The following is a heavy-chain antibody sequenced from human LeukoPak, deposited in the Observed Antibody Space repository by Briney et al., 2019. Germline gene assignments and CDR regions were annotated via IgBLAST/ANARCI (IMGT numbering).Heavy chain of an antibody. CDR1: GFTFSNYW. D-gene: IGHD3-16*02. CDR2: ISSDGSST. J-gene: IGHJ4*02. Sequence: GGSLRLSCAASGFTFSNYWMHWVRQAPGKGLVWVSRISSDGSSTSYADSVKGRFTISRDNAKNTLYLQMNSLRAEDTAVYYCAKDSYYDYVWGSYRYTNQFDYWGQGTLVTVSS. V-gene: IGHV3-74*01. CDR3: AKDSYYDYVWGSYRYTNQFDY.